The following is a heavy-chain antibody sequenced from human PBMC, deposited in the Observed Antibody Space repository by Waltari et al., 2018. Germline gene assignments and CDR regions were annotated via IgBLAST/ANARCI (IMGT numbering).Heavy chain of an antibody. CDR1: GYTFTGYY. CDR2: INPNIVGT. CDR3: ARGGGYCSGGSCEADY. V-gene: IGHV1-2*02. D-gene: IGHD2-15*01. J-gene: IGHJ4*02. Sequence: QVQLVQSGAEVKKPGASVKVSCKASGYTFTGYYMHWVRQAPGQGLSWMGWINPNIVGTNSARKVQGRVTMTRETSISTAYMELSRLRSDDTAVYYCARGGGYCSGGSCEADYWGQGTLVTVSS.